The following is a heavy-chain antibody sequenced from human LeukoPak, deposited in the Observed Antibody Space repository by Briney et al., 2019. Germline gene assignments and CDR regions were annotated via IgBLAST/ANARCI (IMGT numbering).Heavy chain of an antibody. D-gene: IGHD6-19*01. J-gene: IGHJ4*02. CDR3: ARERAYSSGWFEDY. Sequence: PSETLSLTCTVSGYSISSGYYWGWIRQPPGKGLEWIGEINHSGSTNYNPSLKSRVTISVDTSKNQFSLKLSSVTAADTAVYYCARERAYSSGWFEDYWGQGTLVTVSS. V-gene: IGHV4-38-2*02. CDR2: INHSGST. CDR1: GYSISSGYY.